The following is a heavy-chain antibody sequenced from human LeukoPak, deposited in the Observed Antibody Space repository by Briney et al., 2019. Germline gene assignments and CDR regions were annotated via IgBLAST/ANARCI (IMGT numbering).Heavy chain of an antibody. Sequence: AGASLRLSCAASGFTFSDYSMTWVRQAPGKGLEWASYISSGSSTTYYADSVKGRFTISRDNAKNSLYLQMNSLRAEDTAVYYCARRGYSGYGHDAFDIWGQGTMVTVSS. CDR1: GFTFSDYS. CDR2: ISSGSSTT. D-gene: IGHD5-12*01. V-gene: IGHV3-48*01. CDR3: ARRGYSGYGHDAFDI. J-gene: IGHJ3*02.